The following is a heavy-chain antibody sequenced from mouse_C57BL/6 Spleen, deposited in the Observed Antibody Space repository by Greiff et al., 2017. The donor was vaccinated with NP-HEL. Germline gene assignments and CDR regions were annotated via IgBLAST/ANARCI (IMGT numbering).Heavy chain of an antibody. CDR1: GYAFSSSW. V-gene: IGHV1-82*01. D-gene: IGHD1-1*01. CDR2: IYPGDGDT. Sequence: VQLQQSGPELVKPGASVKISCKASGYAFSSSWMNWVKQRPGKGLEWIGRIYPGDGDTNYSGKFKGKATLTADKSSSTAYIQPSSLTSEDSAVYCCASSGGSSSSFDYWGQGTTLTVSS. CDR3: ASSGGSSSSFDY. J-gene: IGHJ2*01.